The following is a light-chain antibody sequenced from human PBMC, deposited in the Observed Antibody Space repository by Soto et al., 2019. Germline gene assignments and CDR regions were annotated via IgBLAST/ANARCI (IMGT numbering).Light chain of an antibody. V-gene: IGLV3-21*04. CDR3: QVWDSSSDRYV. CDR1: DIGDKS. Sequence: SSELTQPPSVSLAPGQTARISCGGNDIGDKSVSWYQQKPGQAPVLVIYYDDDRPSGIPERFSGSSSGNTATLTISRVEAGDEADYYCQVWDSSSDRYVFGTGTKLTVL. J-gene: IGLJ1*01. CDR2: YDD.